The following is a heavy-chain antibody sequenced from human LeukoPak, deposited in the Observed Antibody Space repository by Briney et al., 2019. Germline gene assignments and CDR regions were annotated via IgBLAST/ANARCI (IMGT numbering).Heavy chain of an antibody. CDR2: INHSGST. D-gene: IGHD3-3*01. J-gene: IGHJ5*02. V-gene: IGHV4-34*01. CDR3: ARGSYYDFWSGYYGESNWFDP. CDR1: GGSFSGYY. Sequence: PSETLSLTCAVYGGSFSGYYRSWIRQPPGKGLEWIGEINHSGSTNYNPSLKSRITISVDTSKNQFSLKLSSVTAADTAVYYCARGSYYDFWSGYYGESNWFDPWGQGTLVTVSS.